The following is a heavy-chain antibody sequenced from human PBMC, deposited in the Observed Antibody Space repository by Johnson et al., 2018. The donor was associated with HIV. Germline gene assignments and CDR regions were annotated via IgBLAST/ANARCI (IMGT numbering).Heavy chain of an antibody. Sequence: VQLVESGGGLVQPGGSLKLSCAASGFTFSGSAMHWVRQASGKGLEWVGRIRSKANSYAIAYAASVKGRFTISRDDSKNTAYLQMNSLKTEDTAVYYCTVHSGERTDHDAFDIWGQGTMVTISS. J-gene: IGHJ3*02. CDR2: IRSKANSYAI. CDR3: TVHSGERTDHDAFDI. V-gene: IGHV3-73*02. CDR1: GFTFSGSA. D-gene: IGHD1-26*01.